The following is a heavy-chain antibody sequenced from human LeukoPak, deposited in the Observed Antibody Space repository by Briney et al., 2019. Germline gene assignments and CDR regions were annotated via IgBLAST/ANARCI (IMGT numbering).Heavy chain of an antibody. J-gene: IGHJ4*02. D-gene: IGHD1-1*01. CDR1: GFTVTDNY. V-gene: IGHV3-53*01. CDR3: AKSRSGSANWALQIFDN. Sequence: GGSLRLSCAASGFTVTDNYMNWVRQSSGKGLEWVSVIYGGGDTNYADSVKGRFIISRDNSNNTLFVQMNSLRAEDTAVYYCAKSRSGSANWALQIFDNWGQGALVTVSS. CDR2: IYGGGDT.